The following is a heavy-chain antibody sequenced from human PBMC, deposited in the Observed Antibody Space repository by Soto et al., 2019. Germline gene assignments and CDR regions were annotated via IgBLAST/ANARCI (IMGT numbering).Heavy chain of an antibody. V-gene: IGHV3-33*01. CDR3: ARGIVVPAAILPYYYGMDV. CDR1: GFTFSSYG. CDR2: IWYDGSNK. J-gene: IGHJ6*02. Sequence: QPWGSLRLSCAASGFTFSSYGMHWVRQAPGKGLEWVAVIWYDGSNKYYADSVKGRFTISRDNSKNTLYLQMNSLRAEDTAVYYCARGIVVPAAILPYYYGMDVWGQGTTVTVSS. D-gene: IGHD2-2*02.